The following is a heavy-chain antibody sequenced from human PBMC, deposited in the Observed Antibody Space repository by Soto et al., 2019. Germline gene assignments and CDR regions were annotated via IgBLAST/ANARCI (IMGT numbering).Heavy chain of an antibody. D-gene: IGHD3-22*01. J-gene: IGHJ4*02. CDR3: AAISSGYYRVFDY. CDR1: GATFTSST. CDR2: ILVGSGQT. Sequence: SVKVSCKASGATFTSSTVNRVRQARGQPPEWIGWILVGSGQTNSAQKFQGRVAITRDMSTYTAYLELNSLRSDDSAVYYCAAISSGYYRVFDYWGQGTPVTVSS. V-gene: IGHV1-58*01.